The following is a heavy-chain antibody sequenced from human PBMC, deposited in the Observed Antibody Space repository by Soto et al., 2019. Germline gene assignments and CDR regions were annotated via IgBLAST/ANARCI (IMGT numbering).Heavy chain of an antibody. CDR1: GFTFNNYA. D-gene: IGHD3-10*01. V-gene: IGHV3-23*01. Sequence: EVQLLESGGGLVQPGGSLRLSCAASGFTFNNYAMTWVRQAPGKGLEWVSAISGGGDTTSYADSVKGRFTVSRDGSKNTLNLQMSSLRAEDSALYYCAKGRGGSGSLTPRVVFWAQATLVTVSS. CDR2: ISGGGDTT. CDR3: AKGRGGSGSLTPRVVF. J-gene: IGHJ4*02.